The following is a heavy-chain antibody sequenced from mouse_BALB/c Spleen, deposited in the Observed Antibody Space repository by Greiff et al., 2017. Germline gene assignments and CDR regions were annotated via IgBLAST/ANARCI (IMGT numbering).Heavy chain of an antibody. Sequence: VQLQQSGAELVKPGASVKLSCTASGFNIKDTYMHWVKQRPEQGLEWIGRIDPANGNTKYDPKFQGKATITADTSSNTAYLQLSSLTSEDTAFYYCARSYGSSFLFAYWGQGTLVTVSA. CDR2: IDPANGNT. V-gene: IGHV14-3*02. D-gene: IGHD1-1*01. J-gene: IGHJ3*01. CDR3: ARSYGSSFLFAY. CDR1: GFNIKDTY.